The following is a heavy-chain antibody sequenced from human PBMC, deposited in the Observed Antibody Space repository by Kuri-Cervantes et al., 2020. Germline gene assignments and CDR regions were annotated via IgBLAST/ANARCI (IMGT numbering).Heavy chain of an antibody. D-gene: IGHD3-3*01. CDR3: ARLYEGWFDP. CDR1: GFTFSTYV. Sequence: GGSLRLSCAASGFTFSTYVIHWVRQAPGKGLEWVAVISYDGSNKYYADSVKGRFTISRDNSKNTLYLQMNSLRAEDTAVYYCARLYEGWFDPWGQGTLVTVSS. V-gene: IGHV3-30*01. CDR2: ISYDGSNK. J-gene: IGHJ5*02.